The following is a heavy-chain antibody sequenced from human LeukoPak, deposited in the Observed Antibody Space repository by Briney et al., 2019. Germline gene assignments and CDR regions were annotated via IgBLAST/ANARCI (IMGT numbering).Heavy chain of an antibody. Sequence: SETLSLTCTVSGGSISSSSYYWSWIRQPPGKGLEWIGEINHSGSTNYNPSLKSRVTISVDTSKNQFSLKLSSVTAAGTAVYYCARVPYFVTMVRGVITRYFDYWGQGTLVTVSS. CDR3: ARVPYFVTMVRGVITRYFDY. CDR2: INHSGST. V-gene: IGHV4-39*07. CDR1: GGSISSSSYY. D-gene: IGHD3-10*01. J-gene: IGHJ4*02.